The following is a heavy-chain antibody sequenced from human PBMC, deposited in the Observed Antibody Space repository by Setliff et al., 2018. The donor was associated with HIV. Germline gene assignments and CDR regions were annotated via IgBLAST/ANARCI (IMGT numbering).Heavy chain of an antibody. D-gene: IGHD3-3*01. V-gene: IGHV1-18*01. J-gene: IGHJ4*02. Sequence: ASVKVSCKASGYTFTRNGITWVRQAPGQGLEWMGWISTYNGNTAYAQKFQGRLTMTTDTSTSTAYMELRGLRSDDTAVYYCARANVPYSNFWSFSYSLPYYFDYWGQGTLVTVSS. CDR3: ARANVPYSNFWSFSYSLPYYFDY. CDR2: ISTYNGNT. CDR1: GYTFTRNG.